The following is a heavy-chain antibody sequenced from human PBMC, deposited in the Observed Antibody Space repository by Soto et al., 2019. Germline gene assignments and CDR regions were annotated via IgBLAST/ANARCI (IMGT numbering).Heavy chain of an antibody. CDR3: TRQGSSSWYDWFDP. V-gene: IGHV3-73*01. Sequence: VQLVESGGGLVQPGGSLKLSCAASGFTFSGSAMHWVRQASGKGLEWVGRIRSKANSYATAYAASVKGRFTISRDDSKNTAYLQMNSLKTEDTAVYYCTRQGSSSWYDWFDPWGQGTLVTVSS. J-gene: IGHJ5*02. CDR2: IRSKANSYAT. D-gene: IGHD6-13*01. CDR1: GFTFSGSA.